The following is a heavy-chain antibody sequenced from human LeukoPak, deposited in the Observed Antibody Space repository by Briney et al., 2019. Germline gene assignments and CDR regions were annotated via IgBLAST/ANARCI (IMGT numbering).Heavy chain of an antibody. D-gene: IGHD5-18*01. J-gene: IGHJ4*02. Sequence: GGSLRLSCAASGFIFSSYSMIWVRQAPGKGLEWVANIKQDGSETYYVDSVKGRFTISRDNAKNSLYLQMNSLRDEDTAVYYCARGGSGYSYGKIDSWGQGILVTVSS. CDR2: IKQDGSET. CDR3: ARGGSGYSYGKIDS. CDR1: GFIFSSYS. V-gene: IGHV3-7*01.